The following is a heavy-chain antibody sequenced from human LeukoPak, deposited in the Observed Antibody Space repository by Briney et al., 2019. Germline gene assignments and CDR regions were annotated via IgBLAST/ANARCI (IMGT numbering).Heavy chain of an antibody. CDR3: ARDAPLTGRRAFDI. Sequence: PSETLSLTCTVSGGSISSSSYYWGWIRQPPGKGLEWIGSIYYSGSTYYNPSLKSRVTISVDTSKNQFSLKLSSVTAADTAVYYCARDAPLTGRRAFDIWGQGTMVTVSS. CDR2: IYYSGST. V-gene: IGHV4-39*07. D-gene: IGHD3-10*01. CDR1: GGSISSSSYY. J-gene: IGHJ3*02.